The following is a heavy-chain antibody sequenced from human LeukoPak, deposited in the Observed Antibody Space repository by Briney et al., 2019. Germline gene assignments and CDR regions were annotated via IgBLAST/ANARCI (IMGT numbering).Heavy chain of an antibody. CDR3: ARPYYDFWSGYAFDI. V-gene: IGHV1-18*01. CDR2: ISAYNGNT. CDR1: GYTFTSYG. J-gene: IGHJ3*02. Sequence: ASVKVSCKASGYTFTSYGISWVRQAPGQGREWMGWISAYNGNTNYAQKLQGRVTMTTDTSTSTAYMELRSLRSDDTAVYYCARPYYDFWSGYAFDIWGQGTMVTVSS. D-gene: IGHD3-3*01.